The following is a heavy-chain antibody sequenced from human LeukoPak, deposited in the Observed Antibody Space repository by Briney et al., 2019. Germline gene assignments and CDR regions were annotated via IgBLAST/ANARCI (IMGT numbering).Heavy chain of an antibody. CDR2: ISSSSSYT. J-gene: IGHJ4*02. V-gene: IGHV3-11*05. D-gene: IGHD1-20*01. CDR1: GFTFSDYY. Sequence: TGGSLRLSCAASGFTFSDYYMNWVRQAPGKGLEWVSYISSSSSYTNYADSVKGRFTISRDNAKNSLYLQMNSLRAEDTAVYYCAKAASGNWNDVSDYWGQGTLVTVSS. CDR3: AKAASGNWNDVSDY.